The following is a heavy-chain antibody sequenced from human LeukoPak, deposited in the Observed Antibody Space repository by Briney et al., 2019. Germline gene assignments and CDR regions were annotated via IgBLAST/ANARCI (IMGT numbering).Heavy chain of an antibody. Sequence: GGSLRLSCAASGFSFDDYAMSWVRQAPGKGLEWVSGINWSGVSTGYADSVKGRFTISRDSTKNSLFLQLNSLRAEDTAFYYCAKGKDTLNPYWYFDVWGRGTLVSVSS. D-gene: IGHD5-18*01. CDR1: GFSFDDYA. CDR3: AKGKDTLNPYWYFDV. V-gene: IGHV3-20*04. CDR2: INWSGVST. J-gene: IGHJ2*01.